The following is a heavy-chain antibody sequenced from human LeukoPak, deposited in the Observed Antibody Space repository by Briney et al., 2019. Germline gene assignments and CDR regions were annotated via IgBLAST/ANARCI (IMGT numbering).Heavy chain of an antibody. V-gene: IGHV1-69*02. CDR2: IIPILDIT. J-gene: IGHJ3*01. D-gene: IGHD1-1*01. CDR1: GGTFSSYT. CDR3: ARGGATYGPGTFDL. Sequence: SVKVSCKASGGTFSSYTISWVRQAPGHGLEWMGRIIPILDITTYAQEFQGRVTITADKSTSTAPMELSSLRSEDTAIYYCARGGATYGPGTFDLWGQGTMVTVSS.